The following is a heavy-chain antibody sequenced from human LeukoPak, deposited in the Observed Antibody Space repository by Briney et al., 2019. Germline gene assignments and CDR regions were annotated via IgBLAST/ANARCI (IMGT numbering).Heavy chain of an antibody. D-gene: IGHD4-11*01. CDR1: GGSISSGGYS. CDR3: ARRTVTGRNWFDP. Sequence: SETLSLTCAVSGGSISSGGYSWSWIRQPPGKGLEWIGSIYYSGSTYYNPSLKSRVTISVDTSKNQFSLKLSSVTAADTAVYYCARRTVTGRNWFDPWGQGTLVTVSS. CDR2: IYYSGST. J-gene: IGHJ5*02. V-gene: IGHV4-30-2*03.